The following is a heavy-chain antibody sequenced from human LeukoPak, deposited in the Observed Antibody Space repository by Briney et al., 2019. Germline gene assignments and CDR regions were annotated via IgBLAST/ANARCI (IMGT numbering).Heavy chain of an antibody. J-gene: IGHJ4*02. CDR1: GGSISSSSYY. D-gene: IGHD5-18*01. CDR3: ATQMDTAMVFTPYFDY. Sequence: SETLSLTCTVSGGSISSSSYYWGWIRQPPGKGLEWIGSIYYSGSTYYNPSLKSRVTISVDTSKNQFSLKLSSVTAVDTAVYYCATQMDTAMVFTPYFDYWGQGTLVTVSS. V-gene: IGHV4-39*01. CDR2: IYYSGST.